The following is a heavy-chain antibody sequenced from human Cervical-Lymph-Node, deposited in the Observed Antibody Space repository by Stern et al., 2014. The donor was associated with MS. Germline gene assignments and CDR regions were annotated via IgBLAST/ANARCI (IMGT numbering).Heavy chain of an antibody. J-gene: IGHJ4*02. D-gene: IGHD6-19*01. CDR2: ISPGDPDT. V-gene: IGHV5-51*03. CDR3: ARFDLPKDTSGWVLDY. CDR1: GYSFSTYW. Sequence: EDQLVESGAEVKKPGESLKISCKISGYSFSTYWIGWVRQMPGKGLEWMGLISPGDPDTRYNPSFQGQVTFSVEKTITTAYLQWSSLKASDTAIYYCARFDLPKDTSGWVLDYWGQGSLVTVSS.